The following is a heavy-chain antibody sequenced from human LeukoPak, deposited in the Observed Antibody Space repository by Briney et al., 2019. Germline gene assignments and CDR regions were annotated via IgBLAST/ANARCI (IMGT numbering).Heavy chain of an antibody. V-gene: IGHV3-11*01. CDR3: STDPRLLIY. CDR2: ISGSGSDM. J-gene: IGHJ4*01. CDR1: GFGFSDSY. D-gene: IGHD2-8*01. Sequence: GGSLRLSCVVSGFGFSDSYMTWIRQTPGKRLEWLAYISGSGSDMYYADSVKGRFTIPRDNAKNSLYLQMNSLRPDDTALYYCSTDPRLLIYWGHGTLVTVSS.